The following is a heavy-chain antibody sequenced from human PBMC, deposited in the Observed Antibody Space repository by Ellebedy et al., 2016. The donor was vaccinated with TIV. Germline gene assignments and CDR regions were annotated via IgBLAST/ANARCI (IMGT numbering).Heavy chain of an antibody. Sequence: AASVKVSCKASGDTFSSYAISWVRQAPGQGLELMGAIIPVLGITNHAQKFQGRVTITADKSTSTAYMELSSLRSEDTALYYCARRAEMATITGYYFDYWGQGTLVTVSS. CDR1: GDTFSSYA. CDR2: IIPVLGIT. CDR3: ARRAEMATITGYYFDY. J-gene: IGHJ4*02. D-gene: IGHD5-24*01. V-gene: IGHV1-69*10.